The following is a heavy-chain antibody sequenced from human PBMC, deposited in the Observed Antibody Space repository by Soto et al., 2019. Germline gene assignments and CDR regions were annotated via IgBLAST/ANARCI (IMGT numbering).Heavy chain of an antibody. CDR1: GYTFTSYD. CDR2: MNPNSGNT. V-gene: IGHV1-8*01. CDR3: ARSRIAAAWYGMDV. J-gene: IGHJ6*02. Sequence: ASVKVSCKASGYTFTSYDIYWVRQATGQGLEWMGWMNPNSGNTGYAQKFQGRVTMTRNTSISTAYMELSSLRSEDTAVYYCARSRIAAAWYGMDVWGQGTTVTVSS. D-gene: IGHD6-13*01.